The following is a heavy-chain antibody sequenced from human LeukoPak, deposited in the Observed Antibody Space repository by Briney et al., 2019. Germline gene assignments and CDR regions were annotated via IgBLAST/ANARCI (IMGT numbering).Heavy chain of an antibody. CDR1: GFTVSSTF. J-gene: IGHJ4*02. CDR3: ARDNAYFDY. V-gene: IGHV3-53*01. Sequence: PGGSLRLSCAASGFTVSSTFISWVRQAPGRGLEWVSVIYSGGSTHYADSVKGRFTISRDNSKNTLYLQMNSLRAEDTAVYCCARDNAYFDYWGQGTLVTVSS. CDR2: IYSGGST.